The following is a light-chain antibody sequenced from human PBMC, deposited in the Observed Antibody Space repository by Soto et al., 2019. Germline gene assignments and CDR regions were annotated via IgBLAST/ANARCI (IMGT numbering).Light chain of an antibody. CDR2: GAS. J-gene: IGKJ1*01. CDR1: ESISTW. Sequence: DIQMTQSPSSLSASVGDRVTITCRASESISTWLAWYQQKPGRAPKLLIYGASSLESGVPPRFSGDGSETAFTITISSPQHDDFGTYYFQQYSRSWSFGQGTKVEIE. V-gene: IGKV1-5*03. CDR3: QQYSRSWS.